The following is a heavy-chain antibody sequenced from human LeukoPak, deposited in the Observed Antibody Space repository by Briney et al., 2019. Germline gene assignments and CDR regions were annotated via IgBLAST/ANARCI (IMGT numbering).Heavy chain of an antibody. Sequence: GGSLRLSCAASGFTFSNAWMSWVRQAPEKGREWVGRIKSKTDGGTIDYAAPVKGRFTISRDDSKNTLYLQMNSLKSEDTALYYCTTGLFWSGEFSVWGQGILVTVSS. V-gene: IGHV3-15*01. CDR3: TTGLFWSGEFSV. D-gene: IGHD3-10*01. CDR1: GFTFSNAW. CDR2: IKSKTDGGTI. J-gene: IGHJ4*02.